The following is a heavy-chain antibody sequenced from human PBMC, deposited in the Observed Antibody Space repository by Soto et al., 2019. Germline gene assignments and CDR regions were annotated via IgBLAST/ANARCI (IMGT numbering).Heavy chain of an antibody. J-gene: IGHJ4*02. D-gene: IGHD5-18*01. V-gene: IGHV4-39*01. CDR2: IYYSGST. CDR1: GGSISSSSYY. Sequence: PSETLSLTCTVSGGSISSSSYYWGWIRQPPGKGLEWIGSIYYSGSTYYNPSLKSRVTISVDTSKNQFSLKLSSVTAADTAVYYCARHAIQLYLGGFDYWGQGTLVTVSS. CDR3: ARHAIQLYLGGFDY.